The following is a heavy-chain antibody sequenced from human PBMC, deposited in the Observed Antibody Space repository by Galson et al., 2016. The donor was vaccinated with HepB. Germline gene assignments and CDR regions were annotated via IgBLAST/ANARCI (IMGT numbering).Heavy chain of an antibody. CDR1: GDSVSSNSAA. D-gene: IGHD2/OR15-2a*01. J-gene: IGHJ5*02. Sequence: CAISGDSVSSNSAAWAWIRQSPLRGLEWLGRTYYRSKWYNDYAVSVKSRISIHPDTSKNQFSLQLNSVTPEDTAVYYCERVRCSTFRCQNWFDPWGQGTLVTVSS. CDR2: TYYRSKWYN. V-gene: IGHV6-1*01. CDR3: ERVRCSTFRCQNWFDP.